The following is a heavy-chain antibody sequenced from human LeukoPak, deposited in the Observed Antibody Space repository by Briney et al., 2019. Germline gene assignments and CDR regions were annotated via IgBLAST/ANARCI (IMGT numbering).Heavy chain of an antibody. J-gene: IGHJ4*02. CDR1: GFTFRTYS. CDR3: SSGYYFDY. D-gene: IGHD3-22*01. V-gene: IGHV3-21*01. CDR2: ISSSSSYT. Sequence: GGSLRLSCAASGFTFRTYSVNWVRQAPGKGLEWVSSISSSSSYTYYADSVKGRFTISRDNAKNSLSLQMNSLRAEDTAVYYCSSGYYFDYWGQGTLVTVSS.